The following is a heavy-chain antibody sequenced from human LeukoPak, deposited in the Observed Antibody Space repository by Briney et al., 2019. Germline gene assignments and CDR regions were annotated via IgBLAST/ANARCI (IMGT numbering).Heavy chain of an antibody. Sequence: GGSLRLSCAASGFTFSSYAMHWVRQAPGKGLEWVAIISYDGSDKYYADSVKGRFTISRGNSKNTLYLQMNSLRAEDTAVYYCARVGDYYYYYYMDVWGKGTTATVSS. D-gene: IGHD1-26*01. V-gene: IGHV3-30*04. J-gene: IGHJ6*03. CDR3: ARVGDYYYYYYMDV. CDR1: GFTFSSYA. CDR2: ISYDGSDK.